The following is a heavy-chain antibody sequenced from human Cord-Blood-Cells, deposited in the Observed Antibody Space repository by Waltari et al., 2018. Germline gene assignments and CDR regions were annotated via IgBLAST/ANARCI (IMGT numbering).Heavy chain of an antibody. D-gene: IGHD7-27*01. CDR3: ARDYRAGLGIWYFDL. V-gene: IGHV1-69*01. CDR1: GGTFSSYA. CDR2: IIPIFGTA. J-gene: IGHJ2*01. Sequence: QVQLVQSGAEVKKPGSSVKVSCKASGGTFSSYAISWVRQAPGQGLEWMGGIIPIFGTANYAQKFQGRGTITADESTSTAYMELSSLRSEDTAVYYCARDYRAGLGIWYFDLWGRGTLVTVSS.